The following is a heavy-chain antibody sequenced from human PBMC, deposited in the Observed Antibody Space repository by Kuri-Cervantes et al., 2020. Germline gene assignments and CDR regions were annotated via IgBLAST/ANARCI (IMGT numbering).Heavy chain of an antibody. Sequence: SGPTLVKPTQTLTLTCTFSGFSLNTGGVGVGWIRQPPGKALECLALIFWDDDKRYAPSLKNRLTITKDTSKNQVVLTMTDMDPADTATYYCAHARFYYDSSGYPQDAFDIWGQGTMVTVSS. V-gene: IGHV2-5*05. CDR2: IFWDDDK. CDR1: GFSLNTGGVG. J-gene: IGHJ3*02. D-gene: IGHD3-22*01. CDR3: AHARFYYDSSGYPQDAFDI.